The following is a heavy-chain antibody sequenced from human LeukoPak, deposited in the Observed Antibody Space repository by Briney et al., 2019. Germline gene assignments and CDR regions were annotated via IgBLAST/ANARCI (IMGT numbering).Heavy chain of an antibody. V-gene: IGHV3-30-3*01. J-gene: IGHJ4*02. Sequence: GRSLRLSCAASGFTFSSYAMHWVRQAPGKGLEWVAVISYDGSNKYYADSVKGRFTISRDNSKNTLYLQMNSLRAEDTAVYYCARGTYCSSTSCPPHFDYWGQGTLVTVSS. CDR3: ARGTYCSSTSCPPHFDY. CDR1: GFTFSSYA. CDR2: ISYDGSNK. D-gene: IGHD2-2*01.